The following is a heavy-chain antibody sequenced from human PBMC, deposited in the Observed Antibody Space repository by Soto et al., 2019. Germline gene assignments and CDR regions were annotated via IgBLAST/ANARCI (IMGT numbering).Heavy chain of an antibody. J-gene: IGHJ6*02. D-gene: IGHD6-13*01. Sequence: GGSLRLSCAASGFTFSSYAMHWVRQAPGKGLEYVSAISSNGGSTYYADSVKGRFTISRDNSKNTLYLQMGSLRAEDMAVYYCARSLTIPPIAAAENYGMDVWGQGTTLTVSS. V-gene: IGHV3-64*02. CDR3: ARSLTIPPIAAAENYGMDV. CDR2: ISSNGGST. CDR1: GFTFSSYA.